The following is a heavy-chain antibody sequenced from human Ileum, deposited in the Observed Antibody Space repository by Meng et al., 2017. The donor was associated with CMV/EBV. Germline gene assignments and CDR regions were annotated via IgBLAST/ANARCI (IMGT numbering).Heavy chain of an antibody. CDR2: INTKNGDT. CDR3: ARGVGSVDPRFDP. Sequence: CKASAYTFTDYYMHWMRQGPGQGPEWMGWINTKNGDTNYLQKLQGRVTMTRDTSITTVYMDLHRLTSDDAAVYYCARGVGSVDPRFDPWGQGTLVTVSS. CDR1: AYTFTDYY. V-gene: IGHV1-2*02. J-gene: IGHJ5*02. D-gene: IGHD1-26*01.